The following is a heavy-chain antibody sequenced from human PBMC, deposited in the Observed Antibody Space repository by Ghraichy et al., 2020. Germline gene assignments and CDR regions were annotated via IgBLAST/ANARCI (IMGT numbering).Heavy chain of an antibody. J-gene: IGHJ4*02. V-gene: IGHV1-46*01. CDR1: GYSFISYH. CDR2: INPSGGST. D-gene: IGHD3-22*01. CDR3: ARKAFTYYYDSSGSYYFDY. Sequence: ASVKVSCKASGYSFISYHMHWVRQAPGQGLEWMGIINPSGGSTTYARKFQGRVTMTSDTSTSTVYMELSSLRYEDTAVYYCARKAFTYYYDSSGSYYFDYWGQGTLVTVSS.